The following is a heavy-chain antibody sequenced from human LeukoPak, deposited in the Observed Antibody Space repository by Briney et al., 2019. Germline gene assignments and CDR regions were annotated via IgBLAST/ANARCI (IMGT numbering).Heavy chain of an antibody. J-gene: IGHJ4*02. V-gene: IGHV1-2*02. CDR1: GYTFTGYY. D-gene: IGHD3-22*01. CDR2: INSNSGGT. CDR3: ARDRYYYDSSGYYYRPFDY. Sequence: ASVKVSCKASGYTFTGYYMHWVRQAPGQGLEWMGWINSNSGGTNYAQKFQGRVTMTRDTSISTAYMELSRLRSDDTAVYYCARDRYYYDSSGYYYRPFDYWGQGTLVTVSS.